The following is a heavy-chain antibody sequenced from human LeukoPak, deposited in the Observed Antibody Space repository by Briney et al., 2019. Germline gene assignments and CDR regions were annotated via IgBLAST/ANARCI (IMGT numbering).Heavy chain of an antibody. V-gene: IGHV1-2*02. J-gene: IGHJ6*03. CDR2: INPNSGGT. CDR1: GYTFTGYY. CDR3: ARTGRPTMVRGVTPRGYYYYYMDV. D-gene: IGHD3-10*01. Sequence: ASVKVSCKASGYTFTGYYMHWVRQAPGQGLEWMGWINPNSGGTNYAQKFQGRVTMTRDTSISTAYMELSRLRSDDTAVYYCARTGRPTMVRGVTPRGYYYYYMDVWGKGTTVTVSS.